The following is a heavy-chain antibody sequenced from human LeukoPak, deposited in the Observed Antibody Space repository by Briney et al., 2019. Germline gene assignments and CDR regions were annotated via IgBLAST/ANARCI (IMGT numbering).Heavy chain of an antibody. J-gene: IGHJ4*02. CDR3: ARGGGSGVVTMVRGVTLFDY. CDR1: GGSFSGYY. Sequence: SETLSLTCAVYGGSFSGYYWSWIRQPPGKGLEWIGEINHSGGTNYNPSLKSRVTISVDTSKNQFSLKLSSVTAADTAVYYCARGGGSGVVTMVRGVTLFDYWGQGTLVTVSS. D-gene: IGHD3-10*01. V-gene: IGHV4-34*01. CDR2: INHSGGT.